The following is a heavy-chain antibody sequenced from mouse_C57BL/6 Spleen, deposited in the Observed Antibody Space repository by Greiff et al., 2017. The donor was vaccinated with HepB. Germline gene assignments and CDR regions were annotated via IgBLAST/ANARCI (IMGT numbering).Heavy chain of an antibody. CDR2: IRSKSNNYAT. V-gene: IGHV10-1*01. D-gene: IGHD1-1*01. CDR3: VRGGTTVVESFDY. CDR1: GFSFNTYA. Sequence: EVKLVESGGGLVQPKGSLKLSCAASGFSFNTYAMNWVRQAPGKGLEWVARIRSKSNNYATYYADSVKDRFTISRDDSESMLYLQMNNLKTEDTAMYYCVRGGTTVVESFDYWGQGTTLTVSS. J-gene: IGHJ2*01.